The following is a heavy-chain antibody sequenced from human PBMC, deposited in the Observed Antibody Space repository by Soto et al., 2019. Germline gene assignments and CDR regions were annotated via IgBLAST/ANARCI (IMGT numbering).Heavy chain of an antibody. D-gene: IGHD4-17*01. CDR2: MNPNSGNT. Sequence: GASVKVSCKASGYTFTSYDINWVRQATGQGLEWMGWMNPNSGNTGYAQKFQGRVTMTRNTSISTAYMELSSLRSEDTAVYYCARDLQSTVTNPTYGMDVWGQGTTVTVSS. V-gene: IGHV1-8*01. CDR3: ARDLQSTVTNPTYGMDV. J-gene: IGHJ6*02. CDR1: GYTFTSYD.